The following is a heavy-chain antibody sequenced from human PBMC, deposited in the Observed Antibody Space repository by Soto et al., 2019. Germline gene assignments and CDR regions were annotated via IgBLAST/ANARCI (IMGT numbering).Heavy chain of an antibody. J-gene: IGHJ5*02. CDR3: ARGLGLRPYTAGVDWFDP. D-gene: IGHD5-18*01. CDR1: GGSFSGYY. Sequence: SETLSLTCAVYGGSFSGYYWSWIRQPPGKGLEWIGEINHSGSTNYNPSLKSRVTISVDTSKNQFSLKLSSVTAADTAVYYCARGLGLRPYTAGVDWFDPWGQGTLVT. V-gene: IGHV4-34*01. CDR2: INHSGST.